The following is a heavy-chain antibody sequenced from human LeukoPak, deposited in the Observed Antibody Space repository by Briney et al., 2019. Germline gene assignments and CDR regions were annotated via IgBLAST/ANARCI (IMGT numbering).Heavy chain of an antibody. CDR2: INTDGSST. V-gene: IGHV3-74*01. D-gene: IGHD4-23*01. CDR3: ARAYYGGNSFDY. Sequence: GGSLRLSCAASGFTFSSYWMHWVRQAPGKGLVWVSRINTDGSSTSYADSVKGRFTISRDNAKNTLYLQMNSLRAEDTAVYYCARAYYGGNSFDYWGQGTLVTVSS. J-gene: IGHJ4*02. CDR1: GFTFSSYW.